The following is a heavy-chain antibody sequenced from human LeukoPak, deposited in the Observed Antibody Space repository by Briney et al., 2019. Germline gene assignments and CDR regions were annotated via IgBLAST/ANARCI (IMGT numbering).Heavy chain of an antibody. CDR2: IYYSGST. Sequence: SETLSLTCTVSGGSISSHYWSWIRQPPGKGLEWIGYIYYSGSTNYNPSLKSRVTISVDTSKNQFSLKLSSVTAADTAVYYCARDSPYYDFWSGYYYYMDVWGKGTTVTVSS. J-gene: IGHJ6*03. D-gene: IGHD3-3*01. CDR3: ARDSPYYDFWSGYYYYMDV. CDR1: GGSISSHY. V-gene: IGHV4-59*11.